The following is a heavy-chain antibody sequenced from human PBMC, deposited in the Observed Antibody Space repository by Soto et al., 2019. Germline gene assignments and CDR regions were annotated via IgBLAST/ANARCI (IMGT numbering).Heavy chain of an antibody. CDR1: GYTFTSYY. CDR2: INPSGGST. J-gene: IGHJ6*02. D-gene: IGHD3-22*01. V-gene: IGHV1-46*01. Sequence: QVQLVQSGAEVKKPGASVKVSCKASGYTFTSYYMHWVRQAPGQGLEWMGIINPSGGSTSYAQKFQGRVTMTRDTSTSTVYMELSSLRSEDTAVYYCARDTGMLYYDSSGDQSYYYGMDVWGQGTTVTVSS. CDR3: ARDTGMLYYDSSGDQSYYYGMDV.